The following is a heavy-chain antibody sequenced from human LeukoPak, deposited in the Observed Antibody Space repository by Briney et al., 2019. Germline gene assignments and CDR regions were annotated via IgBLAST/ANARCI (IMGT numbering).Heavy chain of an antibody. CDR2: IYYSGST. Sequence: SQTLSLTCIVSGGSVSSYYWSWIRQPPGKGLEWIGYIYYSGSTNYNHSIKSRVTISVATSKNQFSLKLSSVTAADTAVYYCARGLMMAVAGRGEFHYWGQGTLVTVSS. J-gene: IGHJ4*02. V-gene: IGHV4-59*02. CDR1: GGSVSSYY. D-gene: IGHD6-13*01. CDR3: ARGLMMAVAGRGEFHY.